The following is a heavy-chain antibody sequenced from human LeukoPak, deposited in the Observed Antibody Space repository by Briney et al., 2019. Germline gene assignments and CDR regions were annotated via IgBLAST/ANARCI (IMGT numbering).Heavy chain of an antibody. CDR3: TRGPIQLWIHNGVDV. D-gene: IGHD5-18*01. Sequence: GGSLRLSCAASGFTFSKAWMSWVRQAPGKGLEWVARIKTKSQGGTRDYAAPVKGRFAISRDDSEDRLYLQMNSLKSEDTAVYYCTRGPIQLWIHNGVDVWGQGTTVTVSS. CDR2: IKTKSQGGTR. CDR1: GFTFSKAW. V-gene: IGHV3-15*05. J-gene: IGHJ6*02.